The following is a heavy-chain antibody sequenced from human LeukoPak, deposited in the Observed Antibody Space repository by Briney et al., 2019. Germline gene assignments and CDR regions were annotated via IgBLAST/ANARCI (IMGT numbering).Heavy chain of an antibody. Sequence: GGSLRLSCVASGFTFSDYYMRWISQAPGKGLEWVSYISSSGSTIYYADSVKGRFTISRDNAKNSLYLQMNSLRDEDTAVYYCAIGFYDSSGYYQGDAFDIWGQGTMATVSS. CDR1: GFTFSDYY. D-gene: IGHD3-22*01. CDR2: ISSSGSTI. J-gene: IGHJ3*02. CDR3: AIGFYDSSGYYQGDAFDI. V-gene: IGHV3-11*01.